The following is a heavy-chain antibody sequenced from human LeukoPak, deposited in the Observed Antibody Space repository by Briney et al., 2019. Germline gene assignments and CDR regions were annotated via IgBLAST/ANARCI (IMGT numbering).Heavy chain of an antibody. CDR2: IIDTGGAT. D-gene: IGHD3-10*01. CDR1: GFSFSSFA. CDR3: AKFNGHPTTNYYMDV. J-gene: IGHJ6*04. Sequence: GGSLRLSCAASGFSFSSFAITWVRQAPGKGLEWVSGIIDTGGATYYADSVKGRFTISRDNSKNTLFLQMNSLRAEDTAVYYSAKFNGHPTTNYYMDVWGEGTTVTVSS. V-gene: IGHV3-23*01.